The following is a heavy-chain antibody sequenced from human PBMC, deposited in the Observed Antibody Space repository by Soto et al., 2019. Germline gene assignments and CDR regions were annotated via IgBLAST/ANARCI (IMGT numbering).Heavy chain of an antibody. CDR2: IFYTGTT. Sequence: SETLSLTCSVSGGSISYNSYYWGWIRQPPGKGLEWVGGIFYTGTTYYSPSLKDRVTISVDASKNSFSLNLTSVTAADTAVYFCARLVVVAPVADAWGQGTLVTVSS. J-gene: IGHJ5*02. CDR3: ARLVVVAPVADA. V-gene: IGHV4-39*02. D-gene: IGHD2-15*01. CDR1: GGSISYNSYY.